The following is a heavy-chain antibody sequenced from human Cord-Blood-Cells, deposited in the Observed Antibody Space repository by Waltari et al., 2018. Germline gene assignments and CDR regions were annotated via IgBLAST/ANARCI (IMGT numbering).Heavy chain of an antibody. CDR3: ARATSVVVPAAFDY. Sequence: EVQLVESGGGLIQPGGSLRLSCAASGFTVSSNYMRWVRQAPGKGLGWVLVIYSGGNTYYADSVKGRFTISRDNSKNTLYLQMNSLRAEDTAVYYCARATSVVVPAAFDYWGQGTLVTVSS. V-gene: IGHV3-53*01. J-gene: IGHJ4*02. CDR2: IYSGGNT. D-gene: IGHD2-2*01. CDR1: GFTVSSNY.